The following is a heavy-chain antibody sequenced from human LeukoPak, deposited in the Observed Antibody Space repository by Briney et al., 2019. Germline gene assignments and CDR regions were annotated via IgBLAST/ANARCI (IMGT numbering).Heavy chain of an antibody. CDR1: GFTLSSYS. J-gene: IGHJ4*02. V-gene: IGHV3-21*01. CDR2: ISSSSYI. Sequence: GGSLRLSCAASGFTLSSYSMNWVRQAPGKGLEWVSSISSSSYIYYADSVKGRFTISRDNAKNSLYLQMNSLRAEDTAVYYCARVWGPFYYDSSGYPDYWGQGTLVTVSS. CDR3: ARVWGPFYYDSSGYPDY. D-gene: IGHD3-22*01.